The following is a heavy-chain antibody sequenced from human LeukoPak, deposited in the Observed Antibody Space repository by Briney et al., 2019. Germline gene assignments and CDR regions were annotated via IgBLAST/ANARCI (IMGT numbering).Heavy chain of an antibody. Sequence: GGSLRLSCAASGFTFSSYSMNWVRQAPGKGLEWVSYISSSSSTIYYADSVKGRFTISRDNAKNSLYLQMNSLRAEDTAVYYCAKTNSSGYYYPLDYWGQGTLVTVSS. CDR2: ISSSSSTI. CDR3: AKTNSSGYYYPLDY. J-gene: IGHJ4*02. V-gene: IGHV3-48*01. D-gene: IGHD3-22*01. CDR1: GFTFSSYS.